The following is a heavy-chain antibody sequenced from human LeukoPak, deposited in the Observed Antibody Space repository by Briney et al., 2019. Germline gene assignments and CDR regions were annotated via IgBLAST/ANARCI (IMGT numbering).Heavy chain of an antibody. CDR1: GGSISSYY. Sequence: SETLSLTCTVSGGSISSYYWSWIRQPPGRGLEWIGYIYYSGSTNYNPSLKSRVTISVDTSKNQFSLKLSSVTAADTAVYYCARVYYDSSGYGLDYWGQGTLVTVSS. V-gene: IGHV4-59*01. CDR2: IYYSGST. J-gene: IGHJ4*02. D-gene: IGHD3-22*01. CDR3: ARVYYDSSGYGLDY.